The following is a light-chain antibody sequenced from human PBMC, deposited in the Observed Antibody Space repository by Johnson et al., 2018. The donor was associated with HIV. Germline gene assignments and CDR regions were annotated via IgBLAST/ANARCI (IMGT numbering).Light chain of an antibody. J-gene: IGLJ1*01. CDR3: GTWDTSLSVYV. V-gene: IGLV1-51*02. Sequence: QSVLTQPPSVSAAPGQKVTISCSGSNSNIGNNYVSWYQQLPGTAPKLLIYENNKRPSGISDRFSGSKSGTSATLGITGLQPGDEADFYCGTWDTSLSVYVFGTGTKVTVL. CDR1: NSNIGNNY. CDR2: ENN.